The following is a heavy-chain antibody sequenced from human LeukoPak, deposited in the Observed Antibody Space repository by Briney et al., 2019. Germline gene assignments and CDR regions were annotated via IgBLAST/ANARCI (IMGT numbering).Heavy chain of an antibody. CDR1: GLTFSSYG. J-gene: IGHJ6*02. V-gene: IGHV3-33*01. D-gene: IGHD3-10*01. Sequence: GGSLRLSCAASGLTFSSYGMHCVRQAPGKGLEWVAVIWYDGSNKYYADSVKGRFTISRDNSKNTLYLQMNSLRAEDTAVYYCARGLLWFGEPDYYYGMDVWGQGTTVTVSS. CDR3: ARGLLWFGEPDYYYGMDV. CDR2: IWYDGSNK.